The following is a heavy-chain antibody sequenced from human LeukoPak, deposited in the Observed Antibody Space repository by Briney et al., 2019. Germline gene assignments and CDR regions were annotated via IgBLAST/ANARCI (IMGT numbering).Heavy chain of an antibody. CDR2: IYSGGTT. CDR1: GFTVSDNY. CDR3: ARDSRYCGSTSCYFDY. J-gene: IGHJ4*02. V-gene: IGHV3-66*02. Sequence: GGSLRLSCAASGFTVSDNYMSWVRQAPGKGLEWVSVIYSGGTTYYADSVKGRFTISRDESKNTLYLQMNSLRAEDTAVYYCARDSRYCGSTSCYFDYWGQGTLVTVSS. D-gene: IGHD2-2*01.